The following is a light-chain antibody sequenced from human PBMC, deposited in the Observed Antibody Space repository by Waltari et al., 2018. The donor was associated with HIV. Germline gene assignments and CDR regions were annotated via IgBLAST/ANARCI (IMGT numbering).Light chain of an antibody. Sequence: QSALTQPASVSGSPGQSITMSCTGTSSDVGSYNLVSWYQQHPGKAPKRIIYEVNKRPPGITNRFSGFKSGNTASLTITGLQAEDEADYHCCSYAIGGTFVFGGGTKVTVL. J-gene: IGLJ2*01. CDR1: SSDVGSYNL. CDR2: EVN. CDR3: CSYAIGGTFV. V-gene: IGLV2-23*02.